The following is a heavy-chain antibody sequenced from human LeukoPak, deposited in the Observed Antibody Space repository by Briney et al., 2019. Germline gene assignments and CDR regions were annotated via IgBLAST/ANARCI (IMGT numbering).Heavy chain of an antibody. J-gene: IGHJ5*02. V-gene: IGHV4-34*01. CDR1: GGSFSGYY. D-gene: IGHD6-13*01. CDR3: ARARGYSSSWYH. Sequence: SETLSLTCAVYGGSFSGYYWSWIRQPPGKGLEWIGEINHSGSTNYNPSLKSRVTISVDTSKNQFSLKLSSVTAADTAVYYCARARGYSSSWYHWGQGTLVTVSS. CDR2: INHSGST.